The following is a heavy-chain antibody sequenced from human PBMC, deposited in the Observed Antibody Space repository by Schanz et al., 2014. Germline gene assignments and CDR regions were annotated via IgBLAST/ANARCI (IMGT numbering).Heavy chain of an antibody. CDR3: ARDGVDAAAGGNY. J-gene: IGHJ4*02. V-gene: IGHV1-18*04. Sequence: QVQLVQSGAEMKKPGASVKVSCKASGYTFTGYYMHWVRQAPGQGLEWMGWISPYNGNTNYAQKLQGRVTMTADTSTSTAYMDLRSLRSDDTAVYYCARDGVDAAAGGNYWGQGTLVTVSS. D-gene: IGHD6-13*01. CDR2: ISPYNGNT. CDR1: GYTFTGYY.